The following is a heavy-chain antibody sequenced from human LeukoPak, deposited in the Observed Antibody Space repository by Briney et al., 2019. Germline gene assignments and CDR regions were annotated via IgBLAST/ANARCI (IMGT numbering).Heavy chain of an antibody. V-gene: IGHV4-4*02. J-gene: IGHJ6*02. CDR1: GGSIKSNNW. CDR3: ARFCNGPGWLSGYYCAIDV. D-gene: IGHD3-3*01. CDR2: VYHSGST. Sequence: SETLSLTCAVSGGSIKSNNWWSWVRQPPGKGLEWIGEVYHSGSTHYNSSLESRVTVSVDKSKNRFSLDLSSVTAADTAVYYCARFCNGPGWLSGYYCAIDVWGQGTTVTVSS.